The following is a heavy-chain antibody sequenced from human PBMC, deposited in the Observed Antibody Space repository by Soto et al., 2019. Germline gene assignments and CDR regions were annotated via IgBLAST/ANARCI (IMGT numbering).Heavy chain of an antibody. CDR2: FYHSGTT. J-gene: IGHJ4*02. CDR3: ARGQARYDFWSGHDY. V-gene: IGHV4-38-2*01. CDR1: GDSISTGYY. D-gene: IGHD3-3*01. Sequence: SETLSLTCAVSGDSISTGYYWAWIRQPPGKGLEWIGSFYHSGTTYYNPSLRSRVTISVDTSKNQFSLKLSPVTAADTAVYYCARGQARYDFWSGHDYWGQGTLVTVSS.